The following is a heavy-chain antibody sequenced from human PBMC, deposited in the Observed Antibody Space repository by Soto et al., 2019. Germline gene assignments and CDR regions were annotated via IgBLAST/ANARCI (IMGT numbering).Heavy chain of an antibody. CDR3: ASQYYDFWSGQPQSSYYYYYGMDV. CDR1: GYTFTSYY. V-gene: IGHV1-46*01. J-gene: IGHJ6*02. CDR2: INPSGGST. Sequence: ASVKVSCKASGYTFTSYYMHWVRQAPGQGLEWMGIINPSGGSTSYAQKFQGRVTMTRDTSTSTVYMELSSLRSEDTAVYYCASQYYDFWSGQPQSSYYYYYGMDVWGQGTTVTSP. D-gene: IGHD3-3*01.